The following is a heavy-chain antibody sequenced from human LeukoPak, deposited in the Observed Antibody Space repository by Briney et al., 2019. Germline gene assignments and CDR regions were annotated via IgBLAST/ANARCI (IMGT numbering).Heavy chain of an antibody. CDR2: IRSKANSYAT. D-gene: IGHD3-10*01. Sequence: GGSLRLSCAASGFTFSGSAIHWVCQASGKGLEWVGRIRSKANSYATAYAASVKGRFAISRDDSKNTAYLQMNSLKTEDTAVYYCTSLITMVRGVIGLLNVNWGQGTLVTVSS. CDR1: GFTFSGSA. CDR3: TSLITMVRGVIGLLNVN. V-gene: IGHV3-73*01. J-gene: IGHJ4*02.